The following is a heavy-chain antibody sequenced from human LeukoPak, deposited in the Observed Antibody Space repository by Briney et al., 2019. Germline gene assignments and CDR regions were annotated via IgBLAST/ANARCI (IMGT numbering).Heavy chain of an antibody. D-gene: IGHD5-18*01. CDR1: GFTFSSYA. CDR2: ISYDGSNK. Sequence: GRSLRLSCAASGFTFSSYAMHWVRQAPGKGLEWVALISYDGSNKYYTDSVKGRFTISRDNSKNTLYLQMNSLRAEDTAVHYCARSTPAYSYGVDYWGQGTLVTVSS. V-gene: IGHV3-30-3*01. J-gene: IGHJ4*02. CDR3: ARSTPAYSYGVDY.